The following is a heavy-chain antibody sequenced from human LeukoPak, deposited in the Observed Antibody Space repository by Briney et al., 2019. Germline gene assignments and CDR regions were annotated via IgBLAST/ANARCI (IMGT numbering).Heavy chain of an antibody. CDR2: ISAYNGNT. Sequence: GASVKVSCKASGYTFTSYGISWVRQAPGQGLEWMGWISAYNGNTNYAQKLQGRVTMTTDTSTSTAYMELRSLRSDDTAVYHCAGDRIDFGVVSTDDAFDIWGQGTMVTVSS. CDR1: GYTFTSYG. V-gene: IGHV1-18*01. CDR3: AGDRIDFGVVSTDDAFDI. D-gene: IGHD3-3*01. J-gene: IGHJ3*02.